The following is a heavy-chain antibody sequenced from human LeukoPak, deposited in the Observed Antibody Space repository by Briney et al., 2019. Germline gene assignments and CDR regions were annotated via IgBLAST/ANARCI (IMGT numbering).Heavy chain of an antibody. D-gene: IGHD3-3*01. CDR2: INSNGDTT. J-gene: IGHJ4*02. CDR3: AGSASIAVDFYFDY. CDR1: GFTFDDYG. V-gene: IGHV3-20*04. Sequence: GGSLRLSCGVSGFTFDDYGMSWVRQAPGKGLEWVSGINSNGDTTAYADSVKGRFTISRDNARTSLFLLMSSLRAEDTAVYYCAGSASIAVDFYFDYWGQGTLVTVSS.